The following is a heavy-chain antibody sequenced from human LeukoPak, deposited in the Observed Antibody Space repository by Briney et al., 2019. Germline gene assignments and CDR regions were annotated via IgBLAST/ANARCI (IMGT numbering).Heavy chain of an antibody. J-gene: IGHJ4*02. V-gene: IGHV1-18*01. CDR3: ARDLGYCSSTSCYGGIFDY. D-gene: IGHD2-2*01. CDR2: ISAYNGNT. CDR1: GYTFTGYG. Sequence: ASVKVSCKASGYTFTGYGISWVRQAPGQGLEWMGWISAYNGNTNYAQKLQGRVTMTTDTSTSTAYMELRSLRSDDTAVYYCARDLGYCSSTSCYGGIFDYWGQGTLVTVSS.